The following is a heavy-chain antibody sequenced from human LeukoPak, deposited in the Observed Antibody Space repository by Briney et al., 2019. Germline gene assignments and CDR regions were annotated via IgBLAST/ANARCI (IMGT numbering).Heavy chain of an antibody. V-gene: IGHV4-34*01. CDR2: IHQSGST. Sequence: SETLSLTCAVYGDSLGVYYWSWIRQSPGKGLEWIGEIHQSGSTNYNPSLKSRIVMSVDTSKNQFSLKMRSVTAADTAVYYCARPRYCMSTSCPDPQFEHWGQGTLVTVSS. CDR1: GDSLGVYY. J-gene: IGHJ4*02. CDR3: ARPRYCMSTSCPDPQFEH. D-gene: IGHD2-2*01.